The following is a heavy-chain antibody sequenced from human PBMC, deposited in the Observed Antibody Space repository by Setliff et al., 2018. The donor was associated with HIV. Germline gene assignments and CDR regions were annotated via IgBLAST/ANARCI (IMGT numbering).Heavy chain of an antibody. D-gene: IGHD6-13*01. CDR2: INPNSGGT. CDR3: AREKVGQQLVIDAFDT. Sequence: ASVKVSCKASGYTFTGYYMHWVRQAPGQGLEWMGWINPNSGGTNYAQKFQGRVTMTRDTSTRTVYMELSSLRSEDTAVYYCAREKVGQQLVIDAFDTWGQGTMVTVSS. CDR1: GYTFTGYY. V-gene: IGHV1-2*02. J-gene: IGHJ3*02.